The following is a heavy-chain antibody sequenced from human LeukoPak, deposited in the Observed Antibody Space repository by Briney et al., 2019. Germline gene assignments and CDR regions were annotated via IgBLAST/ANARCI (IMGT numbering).Heavy chain of an antibody. CDR1: GYSFSSYW. CDR2: IYPGDSDT. V-gene: IGHV5-51*01. D-gene: IGHD3-22*01. CDR3: AKRWADSSGSQHYFDY. J-gene: IGHJ4*02. Sequence: VESLKISCKASGYSFSSYWIGWMRQMPGKGLEWKGIIYPGDSDTRYSPSFLGQVTISADKSISTAYLQWSGLKPSDTAMYYCAKRWADSSGSQHYFDYWGQGTLVTVSS.